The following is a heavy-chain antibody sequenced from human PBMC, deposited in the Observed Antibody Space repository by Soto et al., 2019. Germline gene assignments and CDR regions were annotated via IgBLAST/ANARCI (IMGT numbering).Heavy chain of an antibody. V-gene: IGHV3-23*01. CDR1: GFTFSSYA. Sequence: EVQLLESGGGLVQPAGSLRLSCAASGFTFSSYAMSWVRQAPGKGLEWVSAISGSGGSTYYADSVKGRFTISRDNSKNTLYLQMTSLRAEDTAVYYCAKDRRSSRGTGPFDYWGQGTLVTVSS. CDR3: AKDRRSSRGTGPFDY. D-gene: IGHD2-15*01. J-gene: IGHJ4*02. CDR2: ISGSGGST.